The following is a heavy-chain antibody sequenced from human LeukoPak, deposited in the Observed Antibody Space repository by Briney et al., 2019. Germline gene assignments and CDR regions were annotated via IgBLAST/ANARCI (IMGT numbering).Heavy chain of an antibody. CDR1: GFTFSSFS. CDR2: ISGSAINT. D-gene: IGHD6-25*01. Sequence: PGGSLRLSCAASGFTFSSFSMSWVRQAPGKGLEWVSVISGSAINTYYADSVKGRFTISRDNSKNTLCLQMNSLRVDDTAVYYCAKDPRRFDFWGQGTLVTVSS. V-gene: IGHV3-23*01. J-gene: IGHJ5*01. CDR3: AKDPRRFDF.